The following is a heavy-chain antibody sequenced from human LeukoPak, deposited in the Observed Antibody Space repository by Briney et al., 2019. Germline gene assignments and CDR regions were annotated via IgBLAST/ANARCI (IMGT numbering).Heavy chain of an antibody. CDR3: ARDESGWYFSTYYYGMDV. Sequence: ASVKVSCKASGYTFTSYYMHWVRQAPGQGLEWMGIINPSGGSTSYAQKFQGRVTMTRDTSTSTVCMELSSLRSEDTAVYHCARDESGWYFSTYYYGMDVWGQGTTVTVSS. CDR2: INPSGGST. CDR1: GYTFTSYY. J-gene: IGHJ6*02. D-gene: IGHD6-19*01. V-gene: IGHV1-46*01.